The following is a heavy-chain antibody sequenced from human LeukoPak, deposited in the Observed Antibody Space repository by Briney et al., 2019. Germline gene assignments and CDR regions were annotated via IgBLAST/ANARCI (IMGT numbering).Heavy chain of an antibody. CDR1: GGSISSHY. CDR2: IYYSGST. J-gene: IGHJ2*01. CDR3: ARDMGYYYDSSGSVPNWYFDL. D-gene: IGHD3-22*01. V-gene: IGHV4-59*11. Sequence: SETLSLTCTVSGGSISSHYWSWIRQPPGKGLEWIGYIYYSGSTSYNPSLKSRVTISVDTSKNQFSLKLSSVTAADTAVYYCARDMGYYYDSSGSVPNWYFDLWGRGTLVTVSS.